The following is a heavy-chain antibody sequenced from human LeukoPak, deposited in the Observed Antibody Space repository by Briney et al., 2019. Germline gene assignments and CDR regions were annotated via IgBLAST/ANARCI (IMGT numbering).Heavy chain of an antibody. Sequence: GGSLRLSCAASGFTFSSYGMHWVRQAPGKGLEWVAVIWYDGSNKYYADSVKGRFTISRDNSKNTLYLQMNSLRAEDTAVYYCARDGGTSHFDYWGQGTLVSVSS. CDR2: IWYDGSNK. CDR1: GFTFSSYG. J-gene: IGHJ4*02. CDR3: ARDGGTSHFDY. V-gene: IGHV3-33*01. D-gene: IGHD4-23*01.